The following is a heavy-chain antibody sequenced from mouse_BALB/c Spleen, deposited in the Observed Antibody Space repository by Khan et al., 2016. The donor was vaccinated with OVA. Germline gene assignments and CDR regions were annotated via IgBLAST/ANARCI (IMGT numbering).Heavy chain of an antibody. CDR3: ARIYGGDFAY. D-gene: IGHD1-1*01. Sequence: VQLKESGPGLVKPSQSLSLTCTVTGYSITSDYAWYWLRQFPGNKLEWMGHISYSGNTKYNPSLKSRISITRDTSKNQFFLQLNSVTTEDTATYYCARIYGGDFAYWGQGTTLTVS. CDR1: GYSITSDYA. CDR2: ISYSGNT. J-gene: IGHJ2*01. V-gene: IGHV3-2*02.